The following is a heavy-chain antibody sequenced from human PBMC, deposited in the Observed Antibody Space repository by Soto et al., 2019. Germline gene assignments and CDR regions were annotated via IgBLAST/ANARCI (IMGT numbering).Heavy chain of an antibody. D-gene: IGHD1-7*01. CDR3: ARERMNYDFDI. Sequence: GSSVKVPCKASGYTFTGYYMLCVRQAPGQHTDWIRWVNPTSRSTNYAQKFQGRVTMTAEDSTSTGYMELCSLRSEDTAVYYCARERMNYDFDIWGPGTMVTVSS. J-gene: IGHJ3*02. CDR1: GYTFTGYY. V-gene: IGHV1-2*02. CDR2: VNPTSRST.